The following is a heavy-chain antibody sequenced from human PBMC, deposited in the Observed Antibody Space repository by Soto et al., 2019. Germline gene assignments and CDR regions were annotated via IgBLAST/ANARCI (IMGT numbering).Heavy chain of an antibody. V-gene: IGHV1-46*01. J-gene: IGHJ4*02. CDR1: GYTFTSYY. D-gene: IGHD1-26*01. CDR2: INHSGGST. Sequence: QVQLVQSGAEVNKPGASVKVSCKASGYTFTSYYMHWVRQAHGQGLEWMGIINHSGGSTSYAKKFQGSLTMTNDTSTPSVYMELSSLRSEDTAGYYCAIPSYRGGFDYWGKGTLLTVSS. CDR3: AIPSYRGGFDY.